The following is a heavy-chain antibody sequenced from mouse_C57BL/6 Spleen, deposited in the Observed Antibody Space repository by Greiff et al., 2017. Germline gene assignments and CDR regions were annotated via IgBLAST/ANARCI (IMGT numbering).Heavy chain of an antibody. Sequence: VHVKQSGAELVKPGASVKLSCTASGFNIKDYYMHWVKQRTEQGLEWIGRIDPEDGETKYAPKFQGKATITADTSSNTAYLQPSDLTSEDTAVYYCARPNMIDFDDWGQGTTLTVSS. CDR3: ARPNMIDFDD. D-gene: IGHD2-4*01. J-gene: IGHJ2*01. CDR2: IDPEDGET. V-gene: IGHV14-2*01. CDR1: GFNIKDYY.